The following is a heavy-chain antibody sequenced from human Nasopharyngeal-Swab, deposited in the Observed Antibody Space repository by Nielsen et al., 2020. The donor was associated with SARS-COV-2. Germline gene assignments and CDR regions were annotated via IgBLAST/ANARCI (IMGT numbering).Heavy chain of an antibody. V-gene: IGHV3-30*18. CDR3: AKASGGGEFLLDS. Sequence: GESLKISCAASGFIFSTYAMHWVRQAPGKGPEWVAVISYQGNNGYYIDSAKGRFTISRDNSKNMVYLQMNSLRIEDTALYYCAKASGGGEFLLDSWGQGTLVTVSS. D-gene: IGHD3-10*01. CDR2: ISYQGNNG. J-gene: IGHJ4*02. CDR1: GFIFSTYA.